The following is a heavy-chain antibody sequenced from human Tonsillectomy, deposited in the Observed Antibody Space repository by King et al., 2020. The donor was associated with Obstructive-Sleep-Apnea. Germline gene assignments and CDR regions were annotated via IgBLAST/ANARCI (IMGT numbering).Heavy chain of an antibody. D-gene: IGHD6-13*01. CDR2: IYHSGST. V-gene: IGHV4-38-2*02. CDR1: GYSISSGYY. Sequence: VQLQESGPGLVKPSETLSLTCTVSGYSISSGYYWGWIRQPPGKGLEWIGSIYHSGSTYYNPSLKSRVTISVDTSKNQFSLNLSSVTAADTAVYYCASSIAAAGTWYFDLWGRGTLVTVSS. CDR3: ASSIAAAGTWYFDL. J-gene: IGHJ2*01.